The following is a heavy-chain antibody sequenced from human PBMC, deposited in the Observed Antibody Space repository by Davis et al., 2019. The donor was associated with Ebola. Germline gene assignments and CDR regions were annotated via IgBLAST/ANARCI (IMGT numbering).Heavy chain of an antibody. V-gene: IGHV3-7*01. CDR1: GFTFSSYW. J-gene: IGHJ4*02. CDR3: AREGRVFALDY. CDR2: IKQDGSEK. D-gene: IGHD3-16*01. Sequence: PGGSLRLSCAASGFTFSSYWMSCVRQAPGKGLEWVANIKQDGSEKYYVDSVKGRFTISRDNAKNSLYLQMNSLRAEDTAVYYCAREGRVFALDYWGQGALVTVSS.